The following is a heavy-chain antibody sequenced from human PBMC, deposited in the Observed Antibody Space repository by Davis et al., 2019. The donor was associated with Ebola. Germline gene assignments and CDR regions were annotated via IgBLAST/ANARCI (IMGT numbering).Heavy chain of an antibody. D-gene: IGHD4-17*01. Sequence: MPGGSLRLSCAVYGGSFSGYYWSWIRQPPGKGLEWIGEINHSGSTNYNPSLKSRVTISVDTSKNHFSLKLSSVTAADTAVYYCARGGFTVTLTLDYWGQGTLVTVSS. CDR2: INHSGST. V-gene: IGHV4-34*01. CDR3: ARGGFTVTLTLDY. J-gene: IGHJ4*02. CDR1: GGSFSGYY.